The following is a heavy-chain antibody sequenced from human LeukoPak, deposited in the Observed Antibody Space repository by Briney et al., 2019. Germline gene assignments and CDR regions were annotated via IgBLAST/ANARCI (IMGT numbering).Heavy chain of an antibody. CDR2: IYYSGST. CDR1: GGSISSYY. V-gene: IGHV4-59*01. CDR3: ARVIVTPGRLFDY. J-gene: IGHJ4*02. D-gene: IGHD2/OR15-2a*01. Sequence: PSETLSLTCSVSGGSISSYYWSWIRQPPGKGLEWIGYIYYSGSTNYNPSLKSRVTISVDTSKNQFSLKLSSVTAADTAVYYCARVIVTPGRLFDYWGQGTLVTVSS.